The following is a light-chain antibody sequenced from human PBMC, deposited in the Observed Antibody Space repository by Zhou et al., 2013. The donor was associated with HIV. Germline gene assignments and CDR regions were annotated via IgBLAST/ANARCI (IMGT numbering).Light chain of an antibody. Sequence: EIVMTQSPVTLSVSPGERATLSCRASQSVSSNLAWYQQKLGQAPRLLIYGASTRATGIPARFSGSGSGTEFTLTISGLQSEDFAIYYCQQYNNWPRTFGQGTKLEIK. CDR1: QSVSSN. J-gene: IGKJ2*01. CDR2: GAS. CDR3: QQYNNWPRT. V-gene: IGKV3-15*01.